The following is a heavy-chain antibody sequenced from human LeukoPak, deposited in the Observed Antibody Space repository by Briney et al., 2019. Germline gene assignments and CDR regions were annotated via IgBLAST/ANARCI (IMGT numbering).Heavy chain of an antibody. V-gene: IGHV3-53*01. CDR3: ARDGTQGPKFRYKYV. CDR2: FYSGDST. Sequence: GGSLRLFCGASGFIFSIYAMIGPPQATGKGLEGVSDFYSGDSTYYADSVKGRFTISRDNSKNTVFIPMNSLRVEDTAVYYCARDGTQGPKFRYKYVCGKGTRVTITS. J-gene: IGHJ6*03. CDR1: GFIFSIYA. D-gene: IGHD1-26*01.